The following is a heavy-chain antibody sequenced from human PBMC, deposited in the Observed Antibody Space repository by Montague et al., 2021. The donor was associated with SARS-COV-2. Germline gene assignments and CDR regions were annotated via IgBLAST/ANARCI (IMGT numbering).Heavy chain of an antibody. CDR2: IYTSGST. CDR3: ARVGVGTMVRGVIPAYYYYGMDV. D-gene: IGHD3-10*01. J-gene: IGHJ6*04. CDR1: GGSISSGSYY. V-gene: IGHV4-61*02. Sequence: TLSLTCTVSGGSISSGSYYWSWIRQPAGKGLEWIGRIYTSGSTNYNPSLKSRVTISVDTSKNQFSLKLSSVTAADTAVYYCARVGVGTMVRGVIPAYYYYGMDVWGKGTMVTVSS.